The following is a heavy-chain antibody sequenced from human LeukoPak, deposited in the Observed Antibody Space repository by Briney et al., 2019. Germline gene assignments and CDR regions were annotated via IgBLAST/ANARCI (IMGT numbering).Heavy chain of an antibody. CDR2: IYYSGST. V-gene: IGHV4-59*08. Sequence: PSETLSLTCTVSGGSISSYYWSWIRQPPGKGLEWIGYIYYSGSTNYNPSLKSRVTISVDTSKNQFSLKLSSVTAADTAVYHCARHGMDVWGQGTTVTVSS. J-gene: IGHJ6*02. CDR3: ARHGMDV. CDR1: GGSISSYY.